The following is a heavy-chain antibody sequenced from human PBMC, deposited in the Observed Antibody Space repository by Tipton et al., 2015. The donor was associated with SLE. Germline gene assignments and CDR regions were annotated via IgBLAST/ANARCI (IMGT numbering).Heavy chain of an antibody. CDR1: GFTFDDYT. CDR2: INWNGGST. J-gene: IGHJ6*03. V-gene: IGHV3-20*04. Sequence: SLRLSCTASGFTFDDYTMSWVRQAPGKGLEWVSCINWNGGSTGYADSVKGRVTISRDNAKNSLYLQMNSLRAEDTALYYCAREAAAAVRGFYYYYMDVWGKGTTVTVSS. D-gene: IGHD6-13*01. CDR3: AREAAAAVRGFYYYYMDV.